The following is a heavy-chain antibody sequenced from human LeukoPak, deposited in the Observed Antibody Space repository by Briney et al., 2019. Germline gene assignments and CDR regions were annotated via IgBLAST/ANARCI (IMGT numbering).Heavy chain of an antibody. D-gene: IGHD2-2*01. CDR2: INHSGST. CDR3: ARESRVPAAAIPP. J-gene: IGHJ5*02. Sequence: PGGSLRLSCAASGFTFSSYAMSWVRQPPGKGLEWIGEINHSGSTNYNPSLKSRVTISVDTSKNQFSLKLSSVTAADTAVYYCARESRVPAAAIPPWGQGTLVTVSS. CDR1: GFTFSSYA. V-gene: IGHV4-34*01.